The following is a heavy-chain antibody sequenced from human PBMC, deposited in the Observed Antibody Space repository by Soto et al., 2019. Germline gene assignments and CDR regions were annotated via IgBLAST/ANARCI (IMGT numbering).Heavy chain of an antibody. D-gene: IGHD3-10*01. CDR2: INHSGST. V-gene: IGHV4-34*01. CDR1: GGSFSGHY. Sequence: QVQLQQWGAGLLKPSETLSLTCAVYGGSFSGHYWSWIRQPPGKGLEWIGEINHSGSTNYNPSLKSRVTISVDTSKNQFSLKLSSVTAADTAVYYCARGLKKYGSGSYSPRQRYNWFDPWGQGTLVTVSS. J-gene: IGHJ5*02. CDR3: ARGLKKYGSGSYSPRQRYNWFDP.